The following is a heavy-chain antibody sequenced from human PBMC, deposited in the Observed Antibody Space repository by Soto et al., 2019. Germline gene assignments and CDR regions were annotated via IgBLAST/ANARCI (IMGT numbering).Heavy chain of an antibody. CDR1: GYPVTAYY. V-gene: IGHV1-2*02. Sequence: QLHLVQSGAVVKKPGASVTVSCSASGYPVTAYYMHWVRQAPGRGLEWMGGINPATGAAKYTQTFPGRVTRTRDKTTSTVFMELSGPTSEDTAGFYCARGGGVGVAGSAAFDMWGQGTLVTVSS. CDR3: ARGGGVGVAGSAAFDM. J-gene: IGHJ3*02. D-gene: IGHD3-3*01. CDR2: INPATGAA.